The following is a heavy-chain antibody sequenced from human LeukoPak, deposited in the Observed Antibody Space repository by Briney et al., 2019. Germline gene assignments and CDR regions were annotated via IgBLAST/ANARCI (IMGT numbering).Heavy chain of an antibody. D-gene: IGHD1-26*01. V-gene: IGHV3-7*01. J-gene: IGHJ6*03. CDR3: ARETLKELPGLNFYYYMDV. CDR1: GFIFSTSS. Sequence: PGGSLRLSCAASGFIFSTSSITWVRQSPGKGLEWVAIINQDGSEKYYVDFVKGRFTISRDNARNSVYLQMNSLRAEDTSVYYCARETLKELPGLNFYYYMDVWGKGTTVTVSS. CDR2: INQDGSEK.